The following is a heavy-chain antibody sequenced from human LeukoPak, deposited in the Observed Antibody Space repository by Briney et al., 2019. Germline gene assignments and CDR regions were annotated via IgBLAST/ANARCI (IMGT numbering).Heavy chain of an antibody. Sequence: SETLSLTCTASGGSISSGGYYWSWIRQPPGKGLEWIGYIYYSGSTNYNPSLKSRVTISVDTSKNQFSLKLSSVTAADTAVYYCASSWRSDAFDIWGQGTMVTVSS. CDR3: ASSWRSDAFDI. CDR1: GGSISSGGYY. J-gene: IGHJ3*02. CDR2: IYYSGST. D-gene: IGHD2-15*01. V-gene: IGHV4-61*08.